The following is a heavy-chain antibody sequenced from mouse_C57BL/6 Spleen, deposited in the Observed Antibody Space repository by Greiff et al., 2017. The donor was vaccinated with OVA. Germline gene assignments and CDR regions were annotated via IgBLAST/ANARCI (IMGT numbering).Heavy chain of an antibody. V-gene: IGHV1-63*01. CDR2: IYPGGGYT. CDR1: GYTFTNYW. Sequence: QVQLQQSGAELVRPGTSVKMSCKASGYTFTNYWIGWAKQRPGHGLEWIGDIYPGGGYTNYNEKFKGKATLTADKSSSTAYMQFSSLTSEDSATYYCARSYDGYYFDYWGQGTTLTVSS. J-gene: IGHJ2*01. CDR3: ARSYDGYYFDY. D-gene: IGHD2-3*01.